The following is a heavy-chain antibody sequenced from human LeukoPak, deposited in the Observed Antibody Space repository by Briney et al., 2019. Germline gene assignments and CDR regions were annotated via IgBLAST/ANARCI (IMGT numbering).Heavy chain of an antibody. CDR2: ISWNSGSI. J-gene: IGHJ4*02. V-gene: IGHV3-9*01. D-gene: IGHD3-10*01. CDR1: GFTFDDYA. Sequence: GGSLRLSCAASGFTFDDYAMHWVRQAPGKGLGWDSGISWNSGSIGYADSVKGRFTISRDNAKNSLYLQMNSLRAEDTAVYYCARDHTSRGFDYWGQGTLVTVSS. CDR3: ARDHTSRGFDY.